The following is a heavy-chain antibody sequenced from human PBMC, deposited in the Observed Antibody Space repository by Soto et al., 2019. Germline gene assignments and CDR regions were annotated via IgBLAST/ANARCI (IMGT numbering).Heavy chain of an antibody. CDR2: ITGSGGNT. Sequence: VQLLESGGGLVQPGGSLRLSCAASGFTFSNYAVTWVRQAPGMGLEWVSAITGSGGNTYYADSVKGRFSISRDNSKNTRHLPMNSLRAEDTPVYYCAKDVGSGWRSWGYWGQGTLVTVSS. CDR3: AKDVGSGWRSWGY. D-gene: IGHD6-19*01. CDR1: GFTFSNYA. J-gene: IGHJ4*02. V-gene: IGHV3-23*01.